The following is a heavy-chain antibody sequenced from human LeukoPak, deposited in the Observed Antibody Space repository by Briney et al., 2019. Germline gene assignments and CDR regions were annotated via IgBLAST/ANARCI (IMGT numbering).Heavy chain of an antibody. D-gene: IGHD1-1*01. Sequence: RTSETLSLTCTVSGGSISSYYWSWIRQPAGKGLEWIGRIYTSGSTNYNPSLKSRVTTSVDTSKNQFSLKLSSVTAADTAVYYCARARTTFYYYYGMDVWGQGTTVTVSS. CDR2: IYTSGST. CDR1: GGSISSYY. CDR3: ARARTTFYYYYGMDV. V-gene: IGHV4-4*07. J-gene: IGHJ6*02.